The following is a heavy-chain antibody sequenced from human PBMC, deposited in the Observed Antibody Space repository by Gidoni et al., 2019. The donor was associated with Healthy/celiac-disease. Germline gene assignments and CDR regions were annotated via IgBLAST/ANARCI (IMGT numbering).Heavy chain of an antibody. D-gene: IGHD6-6*01. CDR1: GGSIRSGGYY. V-gene: IGHV4-31*03. CDR3: ARDWVDSSSSGAFDI. Sequence: QVQLQESGPGLVKPSQTLSLTCTVPGGSIRSGGYYWRWIRQHPGKGLEWIGYIYYCGSTYYNPSLKSRVTISVDTSKNQFSLKLSSVTAADTAVYYCARDWVDSSSSGAFDIWGQGTMVTVSS. J-gene: IGHJ3*02. CDR2: IYYCGST.